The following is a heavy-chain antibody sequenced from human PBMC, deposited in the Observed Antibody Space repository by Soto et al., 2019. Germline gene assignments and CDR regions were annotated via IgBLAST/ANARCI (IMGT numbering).Heavy chain of an antibody. J-gene: IGHJ6*02. CDR3: AKGIGTIFGVVIIGSYYYGMDV. V-gene: IGHV3-30*18. D-gene: IGHD3-3*01. CDR2: ISYDGSNK. Sequence: GGSLRLSCAASGFTFSSYGMHWVRQAPGKGLEWVAVISYDGSNKYYADSVKGRFTISRDNSKNTLYLQMNSLRAVDTAVYYCAKGIGTIFGVVIIGSYYYGMDVWGQGTTVTVSS. CDR1: GFTFSSYG.